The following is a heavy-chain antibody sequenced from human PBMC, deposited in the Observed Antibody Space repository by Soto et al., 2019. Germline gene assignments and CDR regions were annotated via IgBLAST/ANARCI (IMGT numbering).Heavy chain of an antibody. J-gene: IGHJ4*02. CDR3: AKDLRTRWILGNFDS. Sequence: SLRLSCAASGFKFYDYAIHFFRQSPVKCLEWVSGINFNSANTAYAESVKGRFTISRDNAKNSLYLQMNSLRAEDTAFYFCAKDLRTRWILGNFDSWGQGTLVTVSS. D-gene: IGHD1-1*01. CDR2: INFNSANT. CDR1: GFKFYDYA. V-gene: IGHV3-9*01.